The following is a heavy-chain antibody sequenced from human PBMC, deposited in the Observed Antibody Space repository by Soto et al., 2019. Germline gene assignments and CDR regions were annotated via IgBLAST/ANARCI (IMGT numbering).Heavy chain of an antibody. CDR2: INPNSGGT. V-gene: IGHV1-2*02. Sequence: ASVKVSCKASGYSLSGYYLHWVRQAPGQGHEWMGWINPNSGGTKYVQNFQGRVTMTRETSISTVYLELSRLRSDDPAVYYCARGWGIAAPGPNWFDPWGQGTLVTVSS. CDR3: ARGWGIAAPGPNWFDP. CDR1: GYSLSGYY. J-gene: IGHJ5*02. D-gene: IGHD6-13*01.